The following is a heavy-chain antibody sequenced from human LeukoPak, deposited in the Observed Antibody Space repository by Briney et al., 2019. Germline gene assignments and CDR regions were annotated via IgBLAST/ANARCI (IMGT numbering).Heavy chain of an antibody. J-gene: IGHJ6*03. CDR1: GGSISSSSYY. Sequence: PSETLSLTCTVSGGSISSSSYYWGWIRQPPGKGLEWIGSIYYSGSTYYNPSLKSRVTISVDTSKNQFPLKLSSVTAADTAVYYCASPPARITIFGVVTPEHYYYYMDVWGKGTTVTVSS. V-gene: IGHV4-39*01. CDR3: ASPPARITIFGVVTPEHYYYYMDV. CDR2: IYYSGST. D-gene: IGHD3-3*01.